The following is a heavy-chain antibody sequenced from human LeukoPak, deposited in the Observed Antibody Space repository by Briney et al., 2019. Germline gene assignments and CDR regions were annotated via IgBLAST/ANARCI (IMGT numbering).Heavy chain of an antibody. CDR3: ARGKLENDYGDYGGSVY. V-gene: IGHV3-23*01. J-gene: IGHJ4*02. CDR1: GFTFSSYA. CDR2: IASSGGGT. D-gene: IGHD4-17*01. Sequence: GGSLRLSCAASGFTFSSYAMHWVRQAPGKGLEWVSAIASSGGGTYYTDSVKGRFTIFRDNSKNTLYLQMNSLRAEDTAVYYCARGKLENDYGDYGGSVYWGQGTLVTVSS.